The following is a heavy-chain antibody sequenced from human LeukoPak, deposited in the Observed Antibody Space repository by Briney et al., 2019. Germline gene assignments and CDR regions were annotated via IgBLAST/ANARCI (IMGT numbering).Heavy chain of an antibody. Sequence: PGGSLRLSCAASGFTFSSYAMSWVRQAPRKGLEWVSAISGSGGSTYYADSVKGRFTISRDNSKNTLYLQMNGLRAEDTAVYYCAKSGDIVVVVAATPYYFDYWGQGTLVTVSS. CDR1: GFTFSSYA. CDR2: ISGSGGST. CDR3: AKSGDIVVVVAATPYYFDY. V-gene: IGHV3-23*01. J-gene: IGHJ4*02. D-gene: IGHD2-15*01.